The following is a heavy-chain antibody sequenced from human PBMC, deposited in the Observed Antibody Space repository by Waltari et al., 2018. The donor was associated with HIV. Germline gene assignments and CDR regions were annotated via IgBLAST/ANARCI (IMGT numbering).Heavy chain of an antibody. CDR2: INPTDGDT. Sequence: QVQLVQSGSEVKNSGASVRVSCHHSGYPFAATYIYWMRQASGEGLEWLGWINPTDGDTGYAQKFQGWLSVTRDTSTGTVYMSLSRLRSDDTATYYCARAESTTWANFDFWGQGTLVSVSS. D-gene: IGHD1-26*01. CDR1: GYPFAATY. CDR3: ARAESTTWANFDF. V-gene: IGHV1-2*04. J-gene: IGHJ4*02.